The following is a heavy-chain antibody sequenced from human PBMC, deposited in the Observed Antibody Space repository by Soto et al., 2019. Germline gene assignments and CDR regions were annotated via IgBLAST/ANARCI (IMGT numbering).Heavy chain of an antibody. J-gene: IGHJ6*02. Sequence: GESLKISCKGSGYSFTIYWIGWVRQMPGKGLEWMGIIYPGDSDTRYSPSFQGQVTISADKSISTAYLQWSSLKASDTAMYYCARHRTPSLYYYGMDVWGQGTTVTVSS. CDR1: GYSFTIYW. V-gene: IGHV5-51*01. CDR2: IYPGDSDT. CDR3: ARHRTPSLYYYGMDV.